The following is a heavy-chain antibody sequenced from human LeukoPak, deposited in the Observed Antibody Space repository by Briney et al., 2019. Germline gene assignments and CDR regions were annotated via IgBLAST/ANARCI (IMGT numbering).Heavy chain of an antibody. V-gene: IGHV4-34*01. J-gene: IGHJ4*02. CDR1: GGSFSGYY. CDR3: ARGRAAPGY. CDR2: INHSGST. D-gene: IGHD6-25*01. Sequence: SETLSLTCAVYGGSFSGYYWSWIRQPPGKGLEWIGEINHSGSTNYNPSLKSRVTISVDTSKNQFSPKLSSVTAADTAVYYCARGRAAPGYWGQGTLVTVSS.